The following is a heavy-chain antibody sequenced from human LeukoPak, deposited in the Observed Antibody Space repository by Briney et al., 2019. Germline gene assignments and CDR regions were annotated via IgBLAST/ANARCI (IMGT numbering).Heavy chain of an antibody. CDR3: ARDAVDGDYVDY. D-gene: IGHD4-17*01. J-gene: IGHJ4*02. Sequence: SETLSLTCTVSGGSISSSSYYWGWIRQPPGKGLEWIGYIYHSGSTYYNPSLKSRVTISVDRSKNQFSLKLSSVTAADTAVYYCARDAVDGDYVDYWGQGTLVTVSS. V-gene: IGHV4-30-2*01. CDR2: IYHSGST. CDR1: GGSISSSSYY.